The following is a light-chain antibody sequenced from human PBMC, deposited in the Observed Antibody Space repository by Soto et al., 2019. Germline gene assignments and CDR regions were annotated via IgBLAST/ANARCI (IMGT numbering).Light chain of an antibody. CDR1: SSDVGDYNY. V-gene: IGLV2-14*01. J-gene: IGLJ7*01. Sequence: QSVLTQPASVSGSPGQSITISCTGTSSDVGDYNYVSWYQQHPGKAPKLMIYDVSNRPSGVSNRFSASKSGNTASLTISGLQAEDEADYYCSSYTSSNTLLFGGGTQLTVL. CDR3: SSYTSSNTLL. CDR2: DVS.